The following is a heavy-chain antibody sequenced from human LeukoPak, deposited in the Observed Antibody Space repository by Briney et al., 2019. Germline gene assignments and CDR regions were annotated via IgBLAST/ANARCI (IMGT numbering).Heavy chain of an antibody. CDR2: IYDSGST. V-gene: IGHV4-59*01. Sequence: SETLSLTCTVSGGSIGSYYWSWIRQPPGKGLEWIGYIYDSGSTNYNPSLKSRVTISVDTSKNQFSLKLSSVTAADTAVYYCARDLEGTYSSNWFDPWGQGTLVTVSS. CDR3: ARDLEGTYSSNWFDP. D-gene: IGHD6-19*01. CDR1: GGSIGSYY. J-gene: IGHJ5*02.